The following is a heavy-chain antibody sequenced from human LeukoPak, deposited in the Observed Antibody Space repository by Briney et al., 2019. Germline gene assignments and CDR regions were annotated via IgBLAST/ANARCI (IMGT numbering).Heavy chain of an antibody. Sequence: PGGSLRLSCAASGFTFSSYAMSWVRQAPGKGLGWVSAISGSGGSTYYADSVKGRFTISRDNSKNTLYLQMNSLRAEDTAVYYCAKDRSNGYYFDYWGQGTLVTVSS. D-gene: IGHD4/OR15-4a*01. CDR3: AKDRSNGYYFDY. CDR2: ISGSGGST. CDR1: GFTFSSYA. V-gene: IGHV3-23*01. J-gene: IGHJ4*02.